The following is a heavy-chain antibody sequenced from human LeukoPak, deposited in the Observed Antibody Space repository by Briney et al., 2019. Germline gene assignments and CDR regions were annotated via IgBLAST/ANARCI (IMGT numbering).Heavy chain of an antibody. D-gene: IGHD3-22*01. J-gene: IGHJ4*02. CDR2: IKQDGSEK. CDR3: ARATAVVVVIQYDY. V-gene: IGHV3-7*01. Sequence: GGSLRLSCAASGFTFSSFWMSWVRQAPGKGLEWVGNIKQDGSEKYYVASVKGRFTTSRDNAKTSLYLQMNGMRAEDTAVYYCARATAVVVVIQYDYWGQGTLVTVSS. CDR1: GFTFSSFW.